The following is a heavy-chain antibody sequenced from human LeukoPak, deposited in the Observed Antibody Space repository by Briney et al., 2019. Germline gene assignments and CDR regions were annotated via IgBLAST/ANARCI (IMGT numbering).Heavy chain of an antibody. D-gene: IGHD6-6*01. V-gene: IGHV3-30*02. J-gene: IGHJ4*02. CDR1: GFTFSSYG. CDR2: IRYDGSNK. Sequence: PGGSLRLSCAASGFTFSSYGMHWVRQAPGKGLEWVAFIRYDGSNKYYADSVKGRFTISRDNSKNTLYLQMNSLRAEDTAVYYCAKRPRIAARPGCFDYWGQGTLVTVSS. CDR3: AKRPRIAARPGCFDY.